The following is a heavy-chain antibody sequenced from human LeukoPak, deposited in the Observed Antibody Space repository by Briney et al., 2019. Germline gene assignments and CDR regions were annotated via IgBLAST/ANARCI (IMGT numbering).Heavy chain of an antibody. V-gene: IGHV3-30*18. CDR3: AKEAGLQTYYFDY. CDR2: ISYDGSNK. J-gene: IGHJ4*02. CDR1: GFTFSSYG. D-gene: IGHD2-15*01. Sequence: SGGSLRLSCAASGFTFSSYGMHWVRQAPGKGLEWVVAISYDGSNKYYADSVKGRFTISRDDSKNTLYLQMNSLRAEDTAVYYCAKEAGLQTYYFDYWGQGTLVTVSS.